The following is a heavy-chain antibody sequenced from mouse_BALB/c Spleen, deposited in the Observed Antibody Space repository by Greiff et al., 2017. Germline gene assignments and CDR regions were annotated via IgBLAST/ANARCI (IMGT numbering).Heavy chain of an antibody. CDR2: ISYDGSN. V-gene: IGHV3-6*02. CDR3: AREDYRYDAMDY. D-gene: IGHD2-14*01. CDR1: GYSITSGYY. Sequence: EVQVVESGPGLVKPSQSLSLTCSVTGYSITSGYYWNWIRQFPGNKLEWMGYISYDGSNNYNPSLKNRISITRDTSKNQFFLKLNSVTTEDTATYYCAREDYRYDAMDYWGQGTSVTVSS. J-gene: IGHJ4*01.